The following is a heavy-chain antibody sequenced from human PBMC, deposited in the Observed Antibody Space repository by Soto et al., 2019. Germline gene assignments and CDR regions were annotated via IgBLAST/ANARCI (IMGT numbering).Heavy chain of an antibody. Sequence: QVQLQESGPRLVEASQTLSLTCPVSNGSITSSGYYWSWFRQPPGKRLEWIGYIYHSGSTFYSPFILSRLTMLVETSKNQFSLTLRSVTAADKDVYHCARMSGNYFFPDYWGHGTLVNVSS. J-gene: IGHJ4*01. V-gene: IGHV4-31*03. D-gene: IGHD1-26*01. CDR2: IYHSGST. CDR3: ARMSGNYFFPDY. CDR1: NGSITSSGYY.